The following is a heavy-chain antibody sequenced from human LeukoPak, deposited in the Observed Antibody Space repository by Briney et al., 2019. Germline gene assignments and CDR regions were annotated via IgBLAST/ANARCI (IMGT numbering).Heavy chain of an antibody. CDR2: INPNSGGT. CDR1: GYTFTGYY. V-gene: IGHV1-2*02. CDR3: ARPPGRKGKGTYQLLQVDYFDY. Sequence: ASVKVSCKASGYTFTGYYMHWVRQAPGQGLEWMGWINPNSGGTNYAQKFQGRVTMTRDTSISTAYMELSRLRSDDTAVYYCARPPGRKGKGTYQLLQVDYFDYWGQGTLVTVSS. D-gene: IGHD2-2*01. J-gene: IGHJ4*02.